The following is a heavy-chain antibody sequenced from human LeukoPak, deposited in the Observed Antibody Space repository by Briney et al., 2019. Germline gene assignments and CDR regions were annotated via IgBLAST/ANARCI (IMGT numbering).Heavy chain of an antibody. Sequence: SETLSLTCTVSGGSISDYYWSWIRQPPGKGLEWIGYIHYSGNNKYNPSLKSRVSISVDTSKNQYSLKLNSVTAADTAVYFCSRGGGGIPFDYWGQGTLVSASS. CDR2: IHYSGNN. V-gene: IGHV4-59*01. CDR3: SRGGGGIPFDY. J-gene: IGHJ4*01. D-gene: IGHD2-21*01. CDR1: GGSISDYY.